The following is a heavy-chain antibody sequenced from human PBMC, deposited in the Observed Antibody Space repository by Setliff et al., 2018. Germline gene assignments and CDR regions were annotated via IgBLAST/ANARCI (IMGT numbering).Heavy chain of an antibody. V-gene: IGHV4-4*07. CDR2: VYTSGNT. D-gene: IGHD3-10*01. CDR3: AKGRGEMDS. Sequence: SETLSLTCTVSGASLTGNYWTWIRQPAGKGLEWIGRVYTSGNTNYNPYLKSRLTMSVDTSKNQFSLNVRSVTAADTAIYYCAKGRGEMDSWGQGILVTVSS. CDR1: GASLTGNY. J-gene: IGHJ4*02.